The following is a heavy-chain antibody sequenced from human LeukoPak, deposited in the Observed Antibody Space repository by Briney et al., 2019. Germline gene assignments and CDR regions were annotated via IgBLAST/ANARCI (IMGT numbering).Heavy chain of an antibody. V-gene: IGHV4-4*07. CDR1: DDSITMYY. CDR3: AGITYYYDSSGYQKKVDY. Sequence: SETLSLTCTVSDDSITMYYWSWIRQPAGKGLEWIGRIYTSGSTNYNPSLKSRVTISVDTSKNQFSLKLSSVTAADTAVYYCAGITYYYDSSGYQKKVDYWGQGTLVTVSS. D-gene: IGHD3-22*01. CDR2: IYTSGST. J-gene: IGHJ4*02.